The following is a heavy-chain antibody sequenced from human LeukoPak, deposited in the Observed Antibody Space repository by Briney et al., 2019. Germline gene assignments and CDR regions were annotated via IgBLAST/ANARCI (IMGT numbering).Heavy chain of an antibody. D-gene: IGHD5-18*01. CDR2: ISYDGSNK. CDR3: ARGRGYSYGYVDY. J-gene: IGHJ4*02. Sequence: PGRSLRLSCAASGFTFSSYAMHRVRQAPGKGLEWVAVISYDGSNKYYADSVKGRFTISRDNSKNTLYLQMNSLRAEDTAVYYCARGRGYSYGYVDYWGQGTLVTVSS. CDR1: GFTFSSYA. V-gene: IGHV3-30-3*01.